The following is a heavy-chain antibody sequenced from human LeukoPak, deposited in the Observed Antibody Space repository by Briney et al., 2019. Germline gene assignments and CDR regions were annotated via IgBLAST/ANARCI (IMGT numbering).Heavy chain of an antibody. CDR1: GGTLSSYA. D-gene: IGHD5-12*01. CDR3: ARDTGSERGYSGYGI. J-gene: IGHJ4*02. CDR2: IIPIFGTA. Sequence: SVKVSCKASGGTLSSYAISWVRQAPGQGLEWMGGIIPIFGTANYAQKFQGRVTITADKSTSTAYMELSSLRSEDTAVYYCARDTGSERGYSGYGIWGQGTLVTVSS. V-gene: IGHV1-69*06.